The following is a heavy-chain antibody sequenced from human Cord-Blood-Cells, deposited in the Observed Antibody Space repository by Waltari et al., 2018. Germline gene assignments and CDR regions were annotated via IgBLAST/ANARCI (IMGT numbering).Heavy chain of an antibody. CDR1: GRSLSSSSSY. V-gene: IGHV4-39*01. CDR3: ARRDITMVRGVIDY. Sequence: QLQLQESGPGLVKPSETLSLTCPVSGRSLSSSSSYWGGIRPPPGKGLEWIGSIYYSGSTYYNPSLKSRVTISVDTSKNQFSLKLSSVTAADTAVYYCARRDITMVRGVIDYWGQGTLVTVSS. CDR2: IYYSGST. D-gene: IGHD3-10*01. J-gene: IGHJ4*02.